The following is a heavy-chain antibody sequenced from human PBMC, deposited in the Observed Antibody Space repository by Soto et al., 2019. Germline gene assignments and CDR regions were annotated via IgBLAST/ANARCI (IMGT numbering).Heavy chain of an antibody. Sequence: PGGSLRLSCAASGFTFSSYWMHWVRQAPGKGLVWVSRIHSDGSTTTYADSVKGRFTISRDNAENTLHLQMNSLRAEDTAVYYCARDHCTTFTCYNVWFDPWGQGTPVTVSS. CDR1: GFTFSSYW. D-gene: IGHD2-2*02. CDR2: IHSDGSTT. CDR3: ARDHCTTFTCYNVWFDP. J-gene: IGHJ5*02. V-gene: IGHV3-74*01.